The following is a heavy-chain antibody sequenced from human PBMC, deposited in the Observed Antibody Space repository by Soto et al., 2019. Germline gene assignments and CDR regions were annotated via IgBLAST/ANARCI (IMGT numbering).Heavy chain of an antibody. V-gene: IGHV4-39*01. J-gene: IGHJ4*02. CDR2: IYYTGNT. CDR1: GDSLRSSYHY. Sequence: SETLSLTCTVSGDSLRSSYHYWGWIRQLPGKGLEWIGSIYYTGNTYYNPSLKSRVSISVDMATNEISLRLRAESIADTAVYYCVGVEMYAGESTPNFDRWGQGALVTVSS. CDR3: VGVEMYAGESTPNFDR. D-gene: IGHD2-8*01.